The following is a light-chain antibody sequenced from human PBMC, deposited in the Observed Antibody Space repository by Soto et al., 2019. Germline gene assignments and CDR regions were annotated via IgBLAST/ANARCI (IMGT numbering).Light chain of an antibody. CDR2: DIF. V-gene: IGKV3-11*01. Sequence: IVMTQSPATLSLSAGERATLSCGASQSVGRDLAWYQQKPGPAPRLVSYDIFTRATGVPTRFSGSGSGTDFTLTLSSLEHEDFAVYYGQQRSNWPLTFGGGTKVDI. J-gene: IGKJ4*01. CDR1: QSVGRD. CDR3: QQRSNWPLT.